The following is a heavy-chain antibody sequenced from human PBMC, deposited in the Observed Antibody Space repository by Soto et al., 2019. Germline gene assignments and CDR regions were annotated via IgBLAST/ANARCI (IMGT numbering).Heavy chain of an antibody. CDR1: GGTFSSYA. CDR2: IIPIFGTA. D-gene: IGHD3-9*01. Sequence: ASVKVSCKASGGTFSSYAISWVRQAPGQGLEWMGGIIPIFGTANYAQKFQGRVTITADESTSTAYMELSSLRSEATAVYYCARGGRGLRYFDWLLYGYYYGMDVWCQGTTVTVSS. CDR3: ARGGRGLRYFDWLLYGYYYGMDV. V-gene: IGHV1-69*13. J-gene: IGHJ6*02.